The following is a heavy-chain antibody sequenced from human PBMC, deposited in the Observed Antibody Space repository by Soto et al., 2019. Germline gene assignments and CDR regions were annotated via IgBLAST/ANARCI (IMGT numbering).Heavy chain of an antibody. D-gene: IGHD6-19*01. V-gene: IGHV4-39*01. CDR3: ARLGSSGWYQGSYFDY. Sequence: QLQLQESGPGLVKASETLSLTCTVSGGSITRNNHFWGWIRQSPGKGLEWIGSMQYGGTTNYNPSLKSRVIMSAETSKNQFYLMMNSVTAADTAVYYCARLGSSGWYQGSYFDYWGQGTLVTVSS. CDR1: GGSITRNNHF. CDR2: MQYGGTT. J-gene: IGHJ4*02.